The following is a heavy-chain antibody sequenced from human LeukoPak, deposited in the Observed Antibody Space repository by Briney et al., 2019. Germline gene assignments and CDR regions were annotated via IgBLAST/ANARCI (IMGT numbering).Heavy chain of an antibody. D-gene: IGHD3-3*01. CDR3: TRHRDTIFPFDP. V-gene: IGHV4-4*09. J-gene: IGHJ5*02. Sequence: SETLSLTCTVSGGSISSYYWSWIRQSPGKGLEWIGYIYTSGSTKYNPSLKSRVTISIDTSKNQFSLKLSPVTAADTAVYYCTRHRDTIFPFDPWGQGTLVTVSS. CDR2: IYTSGST. CDR1: GGSISSYY.